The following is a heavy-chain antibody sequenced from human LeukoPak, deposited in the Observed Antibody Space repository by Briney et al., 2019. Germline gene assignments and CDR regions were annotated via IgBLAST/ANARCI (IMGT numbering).Heavy chain of an antibody. D-gene: IGHD3-22*01. CDR3: ARGPILRSGYYSTSYYYYDMDV. CDR1: GGSFSGYY. J-gene: IGHJ6*02. V-gene: IGHV4-34*01. Sequence: SETLSLTCAVYGGSFSGYYWSWIRQPPGKGLEWIGEINHSGSTNYNPSLKSRVTISVDTSKNQFSLKLSSVTAADTAVYYCARGPILRSGYYSTSYYYYDMDVWGQGTTVTVSS. CDR2: INHSGST.